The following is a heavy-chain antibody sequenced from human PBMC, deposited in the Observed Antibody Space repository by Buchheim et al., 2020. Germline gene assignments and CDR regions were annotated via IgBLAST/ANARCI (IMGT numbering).Heavy chain of an antibody. V-gene: IGHV4-39*01. Sequence: QLQLQESGPGLVKPSETLSLTCTVSGGSISSTRYYWDWIRQPPGMGLEWIGSISYSGNTYYNPSLKSRVTISVDTSQNQFSLKLSSVTAADTAVYYCARHEKEYSYGYRYYYYGMDVWGQGTT. CDR3: ARHEKEYSYGYRYYYYGMDV. CDR1: GGSISSTRYY. D-gene: IGHD5-18*01. CDR2: ISYSGNT. J-gene: IGHJ6*02.